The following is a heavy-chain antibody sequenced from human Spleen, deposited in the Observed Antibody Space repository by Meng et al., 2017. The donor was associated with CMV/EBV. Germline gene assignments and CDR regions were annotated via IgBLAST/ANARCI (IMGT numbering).Heavy chain of an antibody. CDR1: GFTFSSFA. J-gene: IGHJ6*02. Sequence: LSLTCAASGFTFSSFAMTWVRQAPGKGLEWVSGITGSGLTTDYADSVKGRFTISRDNSRNTLYLQMNGLRAEDTAVYYCAKDKAMEMDVWGQGTTVTVSS. V-gene: IGHV3-23*01. CDR2: ITGSGLTT. D-gene: IGHD1-1*01. CDR3: AKDKAMEMDV.